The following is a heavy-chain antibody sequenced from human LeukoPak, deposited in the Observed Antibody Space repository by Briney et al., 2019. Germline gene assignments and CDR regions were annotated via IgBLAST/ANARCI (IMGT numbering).Heavy chain of an antibody. CDR1: GFTFSSYA. CDR2: ISGSGGST. J-gene: IGHJ5*02. D-gene: IGHD2-2*01. CDR3: AKGAPIVVVPAAIVPHNWFDP. Sequence: GALRLSCAASGFTFSSYAMSWVRQAPGKGLEWVSAISGSGGSTYYADSVKGRFTISRDNSKNTLYLQMNSLRAEDTAVYYCAKGAPIVVVPAAIVPHNWFDPWGQGTLVTVSS. V-gene: IGHV3-23*01.